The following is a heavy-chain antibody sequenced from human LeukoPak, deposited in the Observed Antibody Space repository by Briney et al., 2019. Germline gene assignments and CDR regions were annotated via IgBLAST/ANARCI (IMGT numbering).Heavy chain of an antibody. Sequence: SETLSLTCTVSAGSISSSSYYWGWIRQPPVKGLDWIGSICYSGRPYYNPSLKRRLNISVDTSKNPFTLKLSSVIAADTAVYYCARLSYFWSGYPGYWGEGTLVTVSS. V-gene: IGHV4-39*01. CDR1: AGSISSSSYY. CDR2: ICYSGRP. D-gene: IGHD3-3*01. CDR3: ARLSYFWSGYPGY. J-gene: IGHJ4*02.